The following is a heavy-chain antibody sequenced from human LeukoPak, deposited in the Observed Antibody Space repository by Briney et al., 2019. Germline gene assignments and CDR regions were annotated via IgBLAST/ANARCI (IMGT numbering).Heavy chain of an antibody. CDR3: ARLGAGYCSSTSCNEIDY. CDR2: IYYSGST. D-gene: IGHD2-2*01. V-gene: IGHV4-39*07. J-gene: IGHJ4*02. CDR1: GGSISSYY. Sequence: SETLSLTCTVSGGSISSYYWSWIRQPPGKGLEWIGSIYYSGSTYYNPSLKSRVTISVDTSKNQFSLKLSSVTAADTAVYYCARLGAGYCSSTSCNEIDYWGQGTLVTVSS.